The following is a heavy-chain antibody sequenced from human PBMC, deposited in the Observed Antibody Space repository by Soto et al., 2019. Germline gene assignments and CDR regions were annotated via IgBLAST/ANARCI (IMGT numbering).Heavy chain of an antibody. CDR1: GFTFSNYW. Sequence: PGGSLRLSCAGSGFTFSNYWMTWVRQAPGKGLEWVANIKQDGIETYYVDSVRGRFTISRDNARNSLYLQMNSLRAEDTAVYYCARPRFWSGQTAYCFDSWGQGALVTVSS. CDR2: IKQDGIET. V-gene: IGHV3-7*01. J-gene: IGHJ4*02. D-gene: IGHD3-3*01. CDR3: ARPRFWSGQTAYCFDS.